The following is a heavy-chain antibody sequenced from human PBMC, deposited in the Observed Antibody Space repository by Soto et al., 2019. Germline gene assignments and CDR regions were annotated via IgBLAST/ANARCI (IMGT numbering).Heavy chain of an antibody. J-gene: IGHJ6*03. Sequence: PSETLSLTCTVSGGSISSYYWSWIRQPPGKGLEWIGYIYYSGSTNYNPSLKSRVTISVDTSKNQFSLKPSSVTAADTAVYYCARSPPITIFGVVTDYYYYYMDVWGKGTTVTVSS. V-gene: IGHV4-59*08. CDR3: ARSPPITIFGVVTDYYYYYMDV. CDR2: IYYSGST. CDR1: GGSISSYY. D-gene: IGHD3-3*01.